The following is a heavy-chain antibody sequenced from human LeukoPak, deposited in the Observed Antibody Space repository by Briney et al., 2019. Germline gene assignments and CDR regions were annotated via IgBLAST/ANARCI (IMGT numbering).Heavy chain of an antibody. CDR2: IRYDGSNK. V-gene: IGHV3-30*02. CDR3: AKDVYSGSYFQGYYFDY. D-gene: IGHD1-26*01. J-gene: IGHJ4*02. Sequence: GGSLRLSCAAPGFTFSSYGMHWVRQAPGKGLEWVAFIRYDGSNKYYADSVKGRFTISRDNSKNTLYLQMNSLRAEDTAVYYCAKDVYSGSYFQGYYFDYWGQGTLVTVSS. CDR1: GFTFSSYG.